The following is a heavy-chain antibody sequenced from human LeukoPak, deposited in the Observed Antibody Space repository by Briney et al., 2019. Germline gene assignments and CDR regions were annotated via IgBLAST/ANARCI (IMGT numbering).Heavy chain of an antibody. J-gene: IGHJ4*02. CDR2: INPTGTGT. D-gene: IGHD3-22*01. Sequence: GASVKVSCKASGYTFINNWMHWVRQAPGQGLEWIGLINPTGTGTLYAQKFQGRVTMTRDTSISTAYMELSSLRSEDTAVYYCARRSDGYDSSAYYHWGQGTLVTVSS. CDR1: GYTFINNW. V-gene: IGHV1-46*01. CDR3: ARRSDGYDSSAYYH.